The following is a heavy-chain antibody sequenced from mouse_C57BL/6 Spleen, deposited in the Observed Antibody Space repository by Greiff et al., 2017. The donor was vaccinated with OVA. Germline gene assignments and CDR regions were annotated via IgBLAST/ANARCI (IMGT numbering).Heavy chain of an antibody. CDR3: AREGLRRGDYFDY. V-gene: IGHV1-69*01. J-gene: IGHJ2*01. CDR2: IDPSDSYT. CDR1: GYTFTSYW. Sequence: QVQLQQSGAELVMPGASVKLSCKASGYTFTSYWMHWVKQRPGQGLQWIGEIDPSDSYTNYNQKFKGKSTLTVDKSSSTAYMQLSSLTSEDSAVYYCAREGLRRGDYFDYWGQGTTLTVSS. D-gene: IGHD2-2*01.